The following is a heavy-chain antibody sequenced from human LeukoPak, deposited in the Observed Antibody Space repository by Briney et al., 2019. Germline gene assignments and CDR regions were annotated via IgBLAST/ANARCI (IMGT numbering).Heavy chain of an antibody. CDR2: ISWNSGSI. CDR3: AKDKEIVVVTGSLDY. CDR1: GFTFDDYA. J-gene: IGHJ4*02. V-gene: IGHV3-9*01. D-gene: IGHD2-21*02. Sequence: GGSLRLSCAASGFTFDDYAMHWVRQAPGKGLEGVSGISWNSGSIGYADSVKGRFTISRDNAKNSLYLQMNSLRAEDTALYHCAKDKEIVVVTGSLDYWGQGTLVTVSS.